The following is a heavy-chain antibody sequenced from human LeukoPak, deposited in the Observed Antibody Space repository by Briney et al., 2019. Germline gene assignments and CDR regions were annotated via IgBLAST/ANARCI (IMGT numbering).Heavy chain of an antibody. CDR1: GFTFSNYA. CDR3: AKDWPSEWQQLPDYDAVDV. V-gene: IGHV3-23*01. J-gene: IGHJ3*01. Sequence: PGGSLRLSCAASGFTFSNYAMTWVRQAPGKGLEWVSTISDSGSTFYADSVKGRFTISRDNSKNTLFLQVNGLRADDTAVYYCAKDWPSEWQQLPDYDAVDVWGQGTMVTVSS. D-gene: IGHD6-13*01. CDR2: ISDSGST.